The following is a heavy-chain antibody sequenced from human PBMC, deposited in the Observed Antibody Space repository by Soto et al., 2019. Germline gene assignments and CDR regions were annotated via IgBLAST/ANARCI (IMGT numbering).Heavy chain of an antibody. CDR2: IYYSGST. CDR3: ARQSKGGAATFFDY. Sequence: SETLSLTCTVSGGSISSYYWSWIRQPPGKGLEWIGYIYYSGSTNYNPSLKSRVTISVDTSKNQFSLKLSSVTAADTAVYYCARQSKGGAATFFDYWGQGTLVTVSS. D-gene: IGHD2-15*01. V-gene: IGHV4-59*08. CDR1: GGSISSYY. J-gene: IGHJ4*02.